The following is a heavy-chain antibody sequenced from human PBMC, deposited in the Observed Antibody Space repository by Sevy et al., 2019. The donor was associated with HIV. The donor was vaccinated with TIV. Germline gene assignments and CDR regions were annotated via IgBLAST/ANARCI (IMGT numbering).Heavy chain of an antibody. CDR2: IYSGGST. CDR1: GFTVSSNY. CDR3: ARDSGLWFGESFGYYGMDV. D-gene: IGHD3-10*01. V-gene: IGHV3-53*01. J-gene: IGHJ6*02. Sequence: GGSLRLSCAASGFTVSSNYMSWVRQAPGKGLEWVSVIYSGGSTYYADSVEGRFTISRDNSKNTLYLQMNSLRAEDTAVYYCARDSGLWFGESFGYYGMDVWGQGTTVTVSS.